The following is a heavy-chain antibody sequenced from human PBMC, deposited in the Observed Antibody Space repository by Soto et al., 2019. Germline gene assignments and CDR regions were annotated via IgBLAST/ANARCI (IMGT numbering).Heavy chain of an antibody. V-gene: IGHV4-39*01. CDR2: IYYSGST. CDR1: GGSISSSSYY. CDR3: ARSGSVGGDYDL. Sequence: SETLSLTCTVSGGSISSSSYYWGWIRQPPGKGLEWIGSIYYSGSTYYNPSLKSRVTISVDTSKNQFSLKLSSVTAADTAVYYCARSGSVGGDYDLWGRGTLVTVSS. J-gene: IGHJ2*01. D-gene: IGHD7-27*01.